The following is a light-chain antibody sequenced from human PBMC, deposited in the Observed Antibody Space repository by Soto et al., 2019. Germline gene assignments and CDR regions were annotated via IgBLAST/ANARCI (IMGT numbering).Light chain of an antibody. CDR2: DAS. J-gene: IGKJ4*01. V-gene: IGKV3-11*01. Sequence: EIMMTQSPVTLSVSPGERATLSCRASQSVNSNLAWYQQKPGQAPRLLIYDASKRATGIPARFSGSGSGTDFTLTISSLEPEDFAVYYCQQRSNWPLTFGGGTKVEIK. CDR3: QQRSNWPLT. CDR1: QSVNSN.